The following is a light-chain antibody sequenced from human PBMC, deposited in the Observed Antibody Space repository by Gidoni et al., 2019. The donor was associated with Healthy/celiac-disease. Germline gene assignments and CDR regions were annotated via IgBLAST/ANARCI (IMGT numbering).Light chain of an antibody. J-gene: IGKJ2*01. CDR3: QQSYSTLPYT. V-gene: IGKV1-39*01. CDR2: AAS. Sequence: DIQMTQSPSSLSASVGDRVTITCRASQSISSYLNWYQQKPGKAPKLLIYAASSLQSGVPSRFSGSGSVTDFTLTISSLQPEDFATYYCQQSYSTLPYTFGQXTKLEIK. CDR1: QSISSY.